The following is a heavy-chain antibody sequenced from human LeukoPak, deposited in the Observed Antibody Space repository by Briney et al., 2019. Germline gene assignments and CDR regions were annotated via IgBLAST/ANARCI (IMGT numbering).Heavy chain of an antibody. V-gene: IGHV3-30*02. Sequence: GGSLRLSCAASGFSLNSYDMHWVRQAPGKGLEWVAVIRFDVSNRFYANSVKGRFTISRDNSKSVLYLQMDSLRVEDTAVYYCAKRGSGYDYGSLDYWGQGSLVTVSS. CDR1: GFSLNSYD. CDR2: IRFDVSNR. J-gene: IGHJ4*02. CDR3: AKRGSGYDYGSLDY. D-gene: IGHD5-12*01.